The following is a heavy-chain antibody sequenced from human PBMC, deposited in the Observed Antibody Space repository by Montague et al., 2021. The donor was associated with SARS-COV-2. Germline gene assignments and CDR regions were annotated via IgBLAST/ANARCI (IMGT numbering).Heavy chain of an antibody. CDR1: GGSITGFS. V-gene: IGHV4-4*07. Sequence: SDTLSLTCAVSGGSITGFSWSWVRQPAGKGLEWIGRVTTSGTTNYSPSLRGRVTMSVDTSKNQFSLNLNSVTAADTAIYYCARTPTRPLSLDSWGQGTLVTVSS. D-gene: IGHD6-6*01. CDR2: VTTSGTT. J-gene: IGHJ4*02. CDR3: ARTPTRPLSLDS.